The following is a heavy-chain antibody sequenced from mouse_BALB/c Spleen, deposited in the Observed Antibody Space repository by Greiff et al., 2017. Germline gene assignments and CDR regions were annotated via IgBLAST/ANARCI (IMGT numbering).Heavy chain of an antibody. D-gene: IGHD2-14*01. CDR3: ARWPDRDYYAMDD. V-gene: IGHV14-3*02. CDR1: GFNIKDTY. CDR2: IDPANCNT. Sequence: VQLQQSGAELVKPGASVKLSCTASGFNIKDTYMHWVKQRPEQGLEWIGRIDPANCNTKYDPKFQGKATITADTSSNTAYLQLSSLTSEDTAVYYCARWPDRDYYAMDDWGQGTSVTVSS. J-gene: IGHJ4*01.